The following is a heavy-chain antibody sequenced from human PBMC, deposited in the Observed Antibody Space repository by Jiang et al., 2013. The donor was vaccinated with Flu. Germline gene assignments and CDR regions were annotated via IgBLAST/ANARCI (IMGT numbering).Heavy chain of an antibody. D-gene: IGHD6-19*01. CDR2: IYYGGTT. CDR1: GGFISSNY. J-gene: IGHJ4*02. V-gene: IGHV4-59*01. Sequence: GSGLVKPSETLSLTCTVSGGFISSNYWSWIRRPPGKGLEWIGLIYYGGTTKYNLSLQSRVAISVDMPKNQISLKLTSVTAADTAVYYCARDSDPYRSSGWDGNKAYFDLWGQGTLVAVSS. CDR3: ARDSDPYRSSGWDGNKAYFDL.